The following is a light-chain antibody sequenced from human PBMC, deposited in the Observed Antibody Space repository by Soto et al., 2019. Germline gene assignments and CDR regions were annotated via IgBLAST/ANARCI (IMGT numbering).Light chain of an antibody. J-gene: IGKJ1*01. V-gene: IGKV3-20*01. CDR2: SAF. Sequence: EIVLTQSPGTLSLSPGERGTLSCRASQSVSSNYLAWYQQKPGQAPRLLIYSAFSRATGIPARFSGSGSGTDFTLTISRLEPEDFAVYYCQYYSSSPWTFGQGTKVEIK. CDR1: QSVSSNY. CDR3: QYYSSSPWT.